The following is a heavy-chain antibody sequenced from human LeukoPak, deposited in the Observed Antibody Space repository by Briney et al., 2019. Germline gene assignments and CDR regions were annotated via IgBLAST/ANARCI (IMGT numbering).Heavy chain of an antibody. V-gene: IGHV3-23*01. CDR2: ISGSGGST. CDR3: AKDQSGSFVY. Sequence: GGTLRLSCAASGFTFSSYGMSWVRQAPGKGLEWVSAISGSGGSTYYADSVKGRFTISRDNSKNTLYLQMNSLRAEDTAVYYCAKDQSGSFVYWGQGTLVTVSS. D-gene: IGHD1-26*01. J-gene: IGHJ4*02. CDR1: GFTFSSYG.